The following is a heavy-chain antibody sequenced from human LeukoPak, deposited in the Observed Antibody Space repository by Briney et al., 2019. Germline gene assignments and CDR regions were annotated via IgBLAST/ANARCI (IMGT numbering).Heavy chain of an antibody. CDR2: INAGNGNT. Sequence: GASVKVSCKASGYTFTSYVLHWVRPAPGQRLEWMGWINAGNGNTKYSQKFQGRVTITRDTSASTAYMELSSLRSEDTAVYYCARGYGEFNPDYWGQGTLVTVSS. J-gene: IGHJ4*02. CDR1: GYTFTSYV. D-gene: IGHD3-10*01. V-gene: IGHV1-3*01. CDR3: ARGYGEFNPDY.